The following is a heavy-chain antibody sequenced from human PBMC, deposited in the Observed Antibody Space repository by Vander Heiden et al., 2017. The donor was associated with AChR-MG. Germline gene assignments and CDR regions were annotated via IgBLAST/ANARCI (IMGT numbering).Heavy chain of an antibody. V-gene: IGHV3-9*01. CDR3: AKDIIVDYDSSGPGNAFNI. CDR2: ISWNSGSI. J-gene: IGHJ3*02. CDR1: GLTFDDYA. Sequence: EVQLVESGGGLVQPGRSLRLSCAASGLTFDDYAMHWVRQAPGKGLEWVSGISWNSGSIGYADSVKGRFTISRDNAKNSLYLQMNSLRAEDTALYYCAKDIIVDYDSSGPGNAFNIWGQGTMVTVSS. D-gene: IGHD3-22*01.